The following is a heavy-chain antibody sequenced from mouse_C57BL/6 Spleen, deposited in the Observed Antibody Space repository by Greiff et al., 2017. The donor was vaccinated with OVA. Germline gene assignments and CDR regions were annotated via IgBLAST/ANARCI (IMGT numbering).Heavy chain of an antibody. CDR3: ARDYGSSLYYCVY. CDR1: GYSFTDYN. J-gene: IGHJ2*02. CDR2: INPNDGNT. D-gene: IGHD1-1*01. Sequence: EVQLQQSGPELVKPGASVKISCKASGYSFTDYNMNWVKQSNGKSLEWIGVINPNDGNTSYNQKFKGKATLTVDQTSSTAYMQLNSLTSEDSAVYYWARDYGSSLYYCVYWAQGPSLTFPS. V-gene: IGHV1-39*01.